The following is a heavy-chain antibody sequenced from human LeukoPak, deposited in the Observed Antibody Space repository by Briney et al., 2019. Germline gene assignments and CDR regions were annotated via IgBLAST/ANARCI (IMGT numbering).Heavy chain of an antibody. CDR1: GFTFSNYW. CDR2: IKQDGSDK. J-gene: IGHJ4*02. Sequence: GGSLRLSCAASGFTFSNYWMSWVRQAPGKGLEWVANIKQDGSDKYFVDSTRGRFTISRDNAKKSLYLQMNSLRAEDTAVYYCAKGGGSVGQWGQGTLVTVSS. CDR3: AKGGGSVGQ. D-gene: IGHD1-26*01. V-gene: IGHV3-7*03.